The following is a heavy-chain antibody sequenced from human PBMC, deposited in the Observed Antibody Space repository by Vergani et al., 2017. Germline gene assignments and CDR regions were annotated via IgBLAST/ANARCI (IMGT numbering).Heavy chain of an antibody. D-gene: IGHD1-7*01. V-gene: IGHV2-70*20. CDR2: IVWDDDK. CDR1: GFSLSTSGMC. Sequence: QVTLRESGPALVKPTQTLTLTCTFSGFSLSTSGMCVSWVRQPPGKALEWLALIVWDDDKYYSTSLKTRPTISKDTSKNQVVLTMTNMDPVDTATYDCARTRTTPQRYFDYWGQGTLVTVSS. J-gene: IGHJ4*02. CDR3: ARTRTTPQRYFDY.